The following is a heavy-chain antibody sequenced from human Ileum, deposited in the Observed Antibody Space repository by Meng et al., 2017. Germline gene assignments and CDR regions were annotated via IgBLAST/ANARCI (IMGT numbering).Heavy chain of an antibody. V-gene: IGHV4-59*08. CDR2: LYSGRTI. Sequence: QVQMLESGPGLVKPSETLSLICSVSGGSRSPYYWSWIRQPPGGGLEWIGYLYSGRTIDYNPSLKSRATISVDTTQNQLSLRLISVTAADTAVYYCASALNTWGSFYIWGQGTLVTVSS. D-gene: IGHD7-27*01. CDR3: ASALNTWGSFYI. CDR1: GGSRSPYY. J-gene: IGHJ3*02.